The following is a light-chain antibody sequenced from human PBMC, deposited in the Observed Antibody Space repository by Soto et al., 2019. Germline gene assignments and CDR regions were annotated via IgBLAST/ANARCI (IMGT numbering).Light chain of an antibody. CDR2: GAS. CDR1: QSVSIN. Sequence: EKVMTQSPATLSVSPGEGATLSCSASQSVSINVAWYPQKPGQAPRLLIYGASTRATGIPGRFSGSGSGTEFTLTLSSLQSEDFAVYYCQQYNNWPYTFGQGTKLEI. V-gene: IGKV3-15*01. CDR3: QQYNNWPYT. J-gene: IGKJ2*01.